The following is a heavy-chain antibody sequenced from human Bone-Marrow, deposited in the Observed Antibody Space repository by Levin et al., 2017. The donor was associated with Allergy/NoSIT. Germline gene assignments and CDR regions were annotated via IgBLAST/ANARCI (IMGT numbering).Heavy chain of an antibody. V-gene: IGHV3-33*01. CDR3: PRGKAGLDYYAMAV. D-gene: IGHD6-19*01. Sequence: GGSLRLSCVASGFSFSNFGMHWVRQAPGKGLEWVALIWHDGGNKYYADSVKGRFTISRDNSKNTLYLQMNSLRAEDTAVYYCPRGKAGLDYYAMAVWGQGTTVTVSS. CDR1: GFSFSNFG. J-gene: IGHJ6*02. CDR2: IWHDGGNK.